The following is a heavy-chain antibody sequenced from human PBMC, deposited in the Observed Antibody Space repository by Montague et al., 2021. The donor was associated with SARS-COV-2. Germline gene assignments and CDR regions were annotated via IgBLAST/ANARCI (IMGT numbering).Heavy chain of an antibody. V-gene: IGHV4-59*08. CDR2: IYYDGST. J-gene: IGHJ6*02. Sequence: SQTLSLTCSISGGSISSYHLNWIRQPPWKGLEWIGNIYYDGSTNYNPSFKSRVTISIDTSKNQFSLNLRSVAAADTAVYYCARRSTNYYYGLDVWGQGTTVSFSS. CDR3: ARRSTNYYYGLDV. D-gene: IGHD2-8*01. CDR1: GGSISSYH.